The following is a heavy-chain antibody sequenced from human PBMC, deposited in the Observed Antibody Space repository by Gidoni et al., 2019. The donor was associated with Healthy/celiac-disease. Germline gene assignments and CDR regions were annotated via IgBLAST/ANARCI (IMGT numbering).Heavy chain of an antibody. V-gene: IGHV3-21*01. D-gene: IGHD5-18*01. CDR1: GFTFSSYS. J-gene: IGHJ6*02. CDR3: ARDSRWIPYYYYYGMEV. Sequence: EVQLVESGGGLVKPGGSLRLSCAASGFTFSSYSMNWVRQAPGKGLEWVSSISSSSSYIYYADSVKGRFTIARDNAKNSLYLQMNSLRAEDTAVYYCARDSRWIPYYYYYGMEVWGQGTTVTVSS. CDR2: ISSSSSYI.